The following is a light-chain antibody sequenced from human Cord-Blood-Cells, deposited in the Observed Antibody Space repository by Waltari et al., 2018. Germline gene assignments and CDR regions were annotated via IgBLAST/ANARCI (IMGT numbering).Light chain of an antibody. CDR2: AAS. CDR1: QGISSY. CDR3: QQYYSFPFT. Sequence: VIWLTQSPSLLSASTGDRVTISSRISQGISSYLAWHQQKPGKAPELLIYAASTLQRGVPSRFSGSGSGTDFTLTISCLQSEDFATYYCQQYYSFPFTFGQGTRLEIK. V-gene: IGKV1D-8*01. J-gene: IGKJ5*01.